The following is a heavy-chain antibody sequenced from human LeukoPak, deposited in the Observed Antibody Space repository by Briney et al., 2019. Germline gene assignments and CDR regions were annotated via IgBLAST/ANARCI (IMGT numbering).Heavy chain of an antibody. CDR3: ARSGLDILTPFDAFDI. J-gene: IGHJ3*02. Sequence: GVSLRLSCAASGFTFSSYSRIWVRQAPGKGLEWGSYISSSSSTIYYADSVKGRFTIARDNAKNSLYLQMNSLRAEDTAVYYCARSGLDILTPFDAFDIWGQGTMVTVSS. V-gene: IGHV3-48*01. D-gene: IGHD3-9*01. CDR2: ISSSSSTI. CDR1: GFTFSSYS.